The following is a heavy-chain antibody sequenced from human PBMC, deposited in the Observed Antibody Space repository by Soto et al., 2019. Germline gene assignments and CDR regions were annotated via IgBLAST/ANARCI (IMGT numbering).Heavy chain of an antibody. Sequence: QVQLVQSGAEVKKPGSSVKVSCKASGGTFSSYAINWVRQAPGQGLEGMGGIIRIFGTPDYAQRFQGRVTVSADESTSTAYMELSSLRSEYTGVYYCARQGSNEYYYYGMDVWGQGTTVTFSS. J-gene: IGHJ6*02. D-gene: IGHD3-10*01. CDR1: GGTFSSYA. CDR3: ARQGSNEYYYYGMDV. CDR2: IIRIFGTP. V-gene: IGHV1-69*12.